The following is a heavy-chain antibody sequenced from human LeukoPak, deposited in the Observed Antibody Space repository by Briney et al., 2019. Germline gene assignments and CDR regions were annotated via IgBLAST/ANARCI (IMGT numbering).Heavy chain of an antibody. CDR3: ASLYSSGWYY. J-gene: IGHJ4*02. V-gene: IGHV3-7*01. D-gene: IGHD6-19*01. Sequence: GGSLRLSCAASGLAFSSYWMSWVRQAPGKGLEWVANIKQDGSEKYYVDSVKGRFTISRDNAKNSLHLQMNSLRAEDTAVYYCASLYSSGWYYWGQGTLVTVSS. CDR1: GLAFSSYW. CDR2: IKQDGSEK.